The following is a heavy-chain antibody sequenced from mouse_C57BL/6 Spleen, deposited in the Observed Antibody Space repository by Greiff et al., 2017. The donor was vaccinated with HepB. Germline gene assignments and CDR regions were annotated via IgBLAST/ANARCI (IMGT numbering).Heavy chain of an antibody. Sequence: EVKLVESGGGLVKPGGSLKLSCAASGFTFSDYGMHWVRQAPEKGLEWVAYIISGSSTIYYADTVKGRFTISRDNAKNTLFLQMTSLRSEDTAMYYCARGYYDAMDYWGQGTSVTVSS. CDR2: IISGSSTI. CDR1: GFTFSDYG. V-gene: IGHV5-17*01. D-gene: IGHD2-2*01. J-gene: IGHJ4*01. CDR3: ARGYYDAMDY.